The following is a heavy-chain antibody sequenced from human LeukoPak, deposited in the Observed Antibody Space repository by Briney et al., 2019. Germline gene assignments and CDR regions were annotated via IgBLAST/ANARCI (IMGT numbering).Heavy chain of an antibody. J-gene: IGHJ4*02. CDR2: ISGSGGST. CDR3: AKGRYGSGSYYPLDY. D-gene: IGHD3-10*01. Sequence: GGTLRLSCAASGFTFSSYGMSWVRQAPGKGLEWVSAISGSGGSTYYADSVKGRFTISRGNSKNTLYLQMNSLRAEDTAVYYCAKGRYGSGSYYPLDYWGQGTLVTASS. CDR1: GFTFSSYG. V-gene: IGHV3-23*01.